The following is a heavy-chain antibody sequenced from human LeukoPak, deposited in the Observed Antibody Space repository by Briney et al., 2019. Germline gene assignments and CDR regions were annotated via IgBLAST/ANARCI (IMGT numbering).Heavy chain of an antibody. CDR3: ARSIIAGATGAFDV. D-gene: IGHD2/OR15-2a*01. CDR2: ISSSGSIM. J-gene: IGHJ3*01. Sequence: GGSLRLSCAASGFSFSSYEMNWVRQAPGKGLEWVSYISSSGSIMYSADSVKGRFTISRDNARSSLFLSMSSLRAEDTAVYYCARSIIAGATGAFDVWGQGTMVTVS. V-gene: IGHV3-48*03. CDR1: GFSFSSYE.